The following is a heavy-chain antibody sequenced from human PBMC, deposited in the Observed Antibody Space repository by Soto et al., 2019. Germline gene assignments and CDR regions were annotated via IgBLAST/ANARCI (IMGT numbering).Heavy chain of an antibody. V-gene: IGHV4-30-4*01. CDR2: IFYTGTT. J-gene: IGHJ4*02. D-gene: IGHD5-12*01. CDR3: ARGAYDLDF. CDR1: GGSVNTAEYY. Sequence: PSETLSLTCTVSGGSVNTAEYYWSWLHQSPGKGLEWIGYIFYTGTTYYNPSLKTRVTISVDTSKNQFSLQLSSVTAADTAIYYCARGAYDLDFWGRGALVTVSS.